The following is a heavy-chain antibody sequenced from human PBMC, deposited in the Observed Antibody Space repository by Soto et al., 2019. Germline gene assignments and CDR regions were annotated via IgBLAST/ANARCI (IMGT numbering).Heavy chain of an antibody. V-gene: IGHV4-34*01. Sequence: SETLSLTCAVYGGSFSGYYWSWIRQPPGRGLEWIGEIYHSGNSNYNPSLKSRVTLSVDKSKNQFSLNLTSVTAADTAVYYCARDKRRYSGYDLLRWFDPWGQGTLVTVS. CDR3: ARDKRRYSGYDLLRWFDP. D-gene: IGHD5-12*01. J-gene: IGHJ5*02. CDR2: IYHSGNS. CDR1: GGSFSGYY.